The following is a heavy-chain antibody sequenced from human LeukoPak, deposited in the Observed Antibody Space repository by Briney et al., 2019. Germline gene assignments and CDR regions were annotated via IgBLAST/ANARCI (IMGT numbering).Heavy chain of an antibody. CDR2: MNPNSGNT. CDR3: ARENGTYAGIQDY. V-gene: IGHV1-8*01. D-gene: IGHD1-1*01. Sequence: ASVKVSCKASGYTFTSYDINWVRRATGQGLEWMGWMNPNSGNTGYAQKFQGRVTMTRNTSISTAYMELSSLRSEDTAVYYCARENGTYAGIQDYWGQGTLVTVSS. J-gene: IGHJ4*02. CDR1: GYTFTSYD.